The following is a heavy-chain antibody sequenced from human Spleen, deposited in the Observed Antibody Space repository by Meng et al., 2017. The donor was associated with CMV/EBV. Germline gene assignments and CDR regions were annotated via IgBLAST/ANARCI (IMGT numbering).Heavy chain of an antibody. V-gene: IGHV1-8*01. CDR2: MNPNSGNT. CDR3: ARDTCSGGSCYPYYGMDV. D-gene: IGHD2-15*01. Sequence: ASVKVSCKASGYTFTSYDINWVRQATGQGLEWMGWMNPNSGNTGYAQKFQGRVTMTRNTSISTAYMELSSLRSDDTAVYYCARDTCSGGSCYPYYGMDVWGQGTTVTVSS. J-gene: IGHJ6*02. CDR1: GYTFTSYD.